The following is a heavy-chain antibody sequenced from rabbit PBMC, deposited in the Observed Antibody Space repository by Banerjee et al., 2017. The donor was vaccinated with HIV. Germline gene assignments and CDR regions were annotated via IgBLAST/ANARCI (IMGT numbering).Heavy chain of an antibody. Sequence: QSLEESGGDLVKPGASLTLTCTASGFSFSSGYYMWWVRQAPGKGLEWIACIDVGSSGSTWYASWVNGRFTISKTSSTTVTLQMTSLTAADTATYFCARETLSGPWYIGLWGPGTLVTVS. D-gene: IGHD3-3*01. CDR2: IDVGSSGST. J-gene: IGHJ6*01. V-gene: IGHV1S40*01. CDR1: GFSFSSGYY. CDR3: ARETLSGPWYIGL.